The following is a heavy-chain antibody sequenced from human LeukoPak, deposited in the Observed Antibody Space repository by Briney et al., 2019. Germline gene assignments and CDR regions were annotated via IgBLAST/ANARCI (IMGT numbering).Heavy chain of an antibody. V-gene: IGHV4-34*01. CDR1: GGSFSGYY. D-gene: IGHD2-2*01. CDR2: INHSGST. J-gene: IGHJ4*02. CDR3: ARGRSYCSSTSCYYPYYFDY. Sequence: SETLSLTCAVYGGSFSGYYWSWIRQPPGKGLEWIGEINHSGSTNYNPSLKSRVTISVDTSKNQFSLKLSSVIAADTAVYYCARGRSYCSSTSCYYPYYFDYWGQGTLVTVSS.